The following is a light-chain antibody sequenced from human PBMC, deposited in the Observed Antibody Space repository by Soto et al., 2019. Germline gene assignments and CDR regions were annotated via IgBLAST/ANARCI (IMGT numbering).Light chain of an antibody. CDR2: EVS. J-gene: IGLJ2*01. CDR1: SSDVGGYNY. Sequence: QSVLTQPASVSGSPGQSITISCTGTSSDVGGYNYVSWYQQHPDKTPKLVIFEVSNRPSGISPRFSGSKSGNTASLTISGLQVEDEADYHCSSYSSSTTLMVFGGGTQLTVL. CDR3: SSYSSSTTLMV. V-gene: IGLV2-14*01.